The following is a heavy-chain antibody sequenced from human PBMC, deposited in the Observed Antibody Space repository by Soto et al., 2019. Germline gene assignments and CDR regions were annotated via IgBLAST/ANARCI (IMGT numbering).Heavy chain of an antibody. CDR2: IIPIFGTA. J-gene: IGHJ6*02. V-gene: IGHV1-69*13. D-gene: IGHD2-15*01. CDR1: GGTFSSYA. CDR3: ARGSGGSSQRGGYYYYGMDV. Sequence: SVKVSCKASGGTFSSYAISWVRQAPGQGLEWMGGIIPIFGTANYAQKFQGRVTITADESTSTAYMELSSLRSEDTAVYYCARGSGGSSQRGGYYYYGMDVWGQGTTVTVSS.